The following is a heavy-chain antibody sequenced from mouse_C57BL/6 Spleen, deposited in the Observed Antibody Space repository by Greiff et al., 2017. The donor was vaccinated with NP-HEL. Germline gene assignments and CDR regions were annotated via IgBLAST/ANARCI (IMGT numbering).Heavy chain of an antibody. CDR3: AREGSRLYFDY. CDR2: IDPSDSET. CDR1: GYTFTSYW. V-gene: IGHV1-52*01. Sequence: QVQLKQPGAELVRPGSSVKLSCKASGYTFTSYWMHWVKQRPIQGLEWIGNIDPSDSETHYNQKFKDKATLTVDKSSSTAYMQLSSLTSEDSAVYYCAREGSRLYFDYWGQGTTLTVSS. D-gene: IGHD2-4*01. J-gene: IGHJ2*01.